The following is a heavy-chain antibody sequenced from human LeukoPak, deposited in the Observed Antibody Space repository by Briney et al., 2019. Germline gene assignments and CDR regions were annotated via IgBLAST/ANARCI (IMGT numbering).Heavy chain of an antibody. CDR1: GFTFSSYA. J-gene: IGHJ4*02. V-gene: IGHV3-23*01. CDR2: ISGSGGST. D-gene: IGHD3-9*01. Sequence: GGSLRLSCAASGFTFSSYAMSWVRQAPGKGLEWVSAISGSGGSTYYADSVKGRFTISRDNSENTLYLQMNSLRAEDTAVYYCANFLTGFGTDYWGQGTLVTVSS. CDR3: ANFLTGFGTDY.